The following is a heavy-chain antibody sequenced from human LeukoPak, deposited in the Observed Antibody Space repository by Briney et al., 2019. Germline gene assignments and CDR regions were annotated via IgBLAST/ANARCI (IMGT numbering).Heavy chain of an antibody. D-gene: IGHD4-11*01. CDR3: ARVKTTVTSFDI. V-gene: IGHV4-59*01. CDR2: IYYTGTP. Sequence: SETLSLTCTVSGGSISSYYGSWIRQSPGKGLEWIANIYYTGTPYYNPSLQSRVTISVDMSKNQFSLKLSTVTAADTAVYYCARVKTTVTSFDIWGQGTMVTVSS. CDR1: GGSISSYY. J-gene: IGHJ3*02.